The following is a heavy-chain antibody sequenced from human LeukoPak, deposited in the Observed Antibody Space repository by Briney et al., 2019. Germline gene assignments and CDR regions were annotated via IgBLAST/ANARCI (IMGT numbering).Heavy chain of an antibody. CDR3: ASLYSSGWYGSHNWFDP. D-gene: IGHD6-19*01. J-gene: IGHJ5*02. CDR1: GFTFSSYE. CDR2: ISSSGSTI. V-gene: IGHV3-48*03. Sequence: GGSLRLSCAASGFTFSSYEMNWVRQAPGKGLEWVSYISSSGSTIYYADSVKGRFTISRDNAKNSLYLQMNSPRAEDTAVYYCASLYSSGWYGSHNWFDPWGQGTLVTVSS.